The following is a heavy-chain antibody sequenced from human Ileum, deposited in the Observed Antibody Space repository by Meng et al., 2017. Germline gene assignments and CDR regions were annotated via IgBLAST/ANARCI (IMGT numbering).Heavy chain of an antibody. CDR3: AISDWFDP. CDR2: IKYDGTST. CDR1: GLTFSNYW. D-gene: IGHD3-16*02. J-gene: IGHJ5*02. Sequence: GQLVDSGGGLVQLGGSLGLSCVVSGLTFSNYWMNWVRQVPGKGLVWVSRIKYDGTSTYYADSVRGRFTISRDNAKNTLYLQMNSLRAEDTAVYYCAISDWFDPWGQGTLVTVSS. V-gene: IGHV3-74*01.